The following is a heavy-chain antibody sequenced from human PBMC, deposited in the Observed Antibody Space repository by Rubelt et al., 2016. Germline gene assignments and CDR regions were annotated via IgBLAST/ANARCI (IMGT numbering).Heavy chain of an antibody. D-gene: IGHD6-19*01. Sequence: QVQLVQSGAEVKKPGSSVKVSCKASGGTFSSYAISWVRQATGQGLEWMGWMNPNSGNTGYAKKFQGRVTMTRNTSISTAYMELSSLRSEDTAVYYCARGSSIAVVYHWGQGTLVTVSS. J-gene: IGHJ5*02. CDR1: GGTFSSYA. CDR2: MNPNSGNT. V-gene: IGHV1-8*02. CDR3: ARGSSIAVVYH.